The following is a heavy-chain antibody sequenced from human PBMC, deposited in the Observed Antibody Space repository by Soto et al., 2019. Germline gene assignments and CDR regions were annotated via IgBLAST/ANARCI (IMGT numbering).Heavy chain of an antibody. CDR2: IWYDGSNK. D-gene: IGHD5-18*01. CDR1: GFTFSSYG. J-gene: IGHJ6*02. CDR3: ARDKGYSYGPQINYGMDV. Sequence: GGSLRLSCAASGFTFSSYGMHWVRQAPGKGLEWVAVIWYDGSNKYYADSLKGRFTISRDNSKNTLYLQMNSLRAEDTAVYYCARDKGYSYGPQINYGMDVWGQGTTVTVSS. V-gene: IGHV3-33*01.